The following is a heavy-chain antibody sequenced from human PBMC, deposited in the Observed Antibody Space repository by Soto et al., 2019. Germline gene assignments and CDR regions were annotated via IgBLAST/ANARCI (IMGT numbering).Heavy chain of an antibody. V-gene: IGHV4-28*01. CDR2: IYYSGTT. CDR1: GYSISGSNW. CDR3: ARREIQGPIDY. D-gene: IGHD1-26*01. Sequence: QVQLQESGPGLVKPSDTLSLTCAVSGYSISGSNWWGWIRQPPGKGLEWIGYIYYSGTTYYNPSLQSRVTMSLDTSKNPFSLKLTSVTAVDTAVYYCARREIQGPIDYWGQGTLVTVSS. J-gene: IGHJ4*02.